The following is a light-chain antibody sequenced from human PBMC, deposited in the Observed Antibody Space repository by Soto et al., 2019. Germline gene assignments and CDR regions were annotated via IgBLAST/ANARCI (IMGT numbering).Light chain of an antibody. CDR2: RNN. J-gene: IGLJ1*01. V-gene: IGLV1-47*01. CDR1: ASNIGSNY. Sequence: QSVLPQPPSASGTPGPGVTITCSGRASNIGSNYVYWYQQLPGTAPKLLLYRNNQRPSGVPDRFSGSKSGPPASRAISGLRSEDEADFYCGAWDDSLSGFYVFGTGTKLTVL. CDR3: GAWDDSLSGFYV.